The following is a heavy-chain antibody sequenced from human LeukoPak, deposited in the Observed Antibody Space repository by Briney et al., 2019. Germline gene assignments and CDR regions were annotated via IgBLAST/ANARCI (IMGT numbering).Heavy chain of an antibody. Sequence: GGSLRLSCAASGFIFSSYSMNWVRQAPGKGLEWVSYISSSSSTIYYADSVKGRFAISRDNAKNSLYLQMNSLRDEDRAVYYCARYSGSGSPFDYWGQGTLVTVSS. D-gene: IGHD3-10*01. V-gene: IGHV3-48*02. CDR2: ISSSSSTI. CDR3: ARYSGSGSPFDY. CDR1: GFIFSSYS. J-gene: IGHJ4*02.